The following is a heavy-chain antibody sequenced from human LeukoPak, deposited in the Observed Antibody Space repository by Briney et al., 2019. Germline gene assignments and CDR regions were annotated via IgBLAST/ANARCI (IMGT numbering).Heavy chain of an antibody. V-gene: IGHV1-46*01. D-gene: IGHD3-22*01. Sequence: ASVKVSCKASGYTFTTYYIHWVRQAPGQGLEWMGIINPSGGSTNYAQKFQGRVTMTTDTSTSTAYMELRSLRSDDTAVYYCARGRIVVALGYWGQGTMVTVSP. J-gene: IGHJ3*01. CDR3: ARGRIVVALGY. CDR1: GYTFTTYY. CDR2: INPSGGST.